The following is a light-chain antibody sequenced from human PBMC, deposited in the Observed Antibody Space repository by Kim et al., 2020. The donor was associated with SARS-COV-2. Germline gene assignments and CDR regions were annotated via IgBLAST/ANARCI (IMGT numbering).Light chain of an antibody. Sequence: QSALTQPRSVSGSPGQSVTISCTGTSSNVGGYNYVFWYQQQPGKAPELMIYDVTERPSGVPDRFAGSKSGDTASLTISGLQAEDEADYYCCSYAGSYVFGTGTKVT. J-gene: IGLJ1*01. CDR2: DVT. V-gene: IGLV2-11*01. CDR3: CSYAGSYV. CDR1: SSNVGGYNY.